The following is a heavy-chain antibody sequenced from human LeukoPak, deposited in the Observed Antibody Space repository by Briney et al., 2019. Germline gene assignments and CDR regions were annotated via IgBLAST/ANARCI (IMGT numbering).Heavy chain of an antibody. CDR3: ARGSYYDFWSGYGKGSDYYYYMDV. V-gene: IGHV3-21*04. CDR2: ISSSSSYI. CDR1: GFTFSSYS. J-gene: IGHJ6*03. D-gene: IGHD3-3*01. Sequence: GGSLRLSCAASGFTFSSYSMNWVRQAPGKGLEWVSSISSSSSYIYYADSVKGRFTISRDNAKNSLYLQMNSLRAEDTAVYYCARGSYYDFWSGYGKGSDYYYYMDVWGKGTTVTVSS.